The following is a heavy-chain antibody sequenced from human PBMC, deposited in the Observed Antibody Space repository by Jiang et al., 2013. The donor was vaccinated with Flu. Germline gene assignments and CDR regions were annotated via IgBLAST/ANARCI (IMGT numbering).Heavy chain of an antibody. CDR1: GGTFSSYA. D-gene: IGHD6-19*01. CDR2: IIPILGIA. J-gene: IGHJ4*02. V-gene: IGHV1-69*04. Sequence: SGAEVKKPGSSVKVSCKASGGTFSSYAISWVRQAPGQGLEWMGRIIPILGIANYAQKFQGRVTITADKSTSTAYMELSSLRSEDTAVYYCAEPLHPGTSGWSFGYWGQGTLVTVSS. CDR3: AEPLHPGTSGWSFGY.